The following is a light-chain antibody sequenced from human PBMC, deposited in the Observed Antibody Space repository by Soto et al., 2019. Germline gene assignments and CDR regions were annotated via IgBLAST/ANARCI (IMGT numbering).Light chain of an antibody. V-gene: IGKV1-27*01. CDR2: AAS. J-gene: IGKJ3*01. Sequence: DIQMTQSPSSLSASVGDRVTITCRASQGISNYLAWYQQKPGKVPKLLIYAASTLQSGVPSRFSGCGSGTDFTLTISSLQPEDVAIYYCQKYNSALAGFTFGPGTKVDIK. CDR1: QGISNY. CDR3: QKYNSALAGFT.